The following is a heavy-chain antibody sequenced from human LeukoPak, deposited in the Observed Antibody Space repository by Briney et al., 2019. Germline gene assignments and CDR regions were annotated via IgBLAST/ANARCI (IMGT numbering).Heavy chain of an antibody. CDR1: GYTLTELS. J-gene: IGHJ3*02. D-gene: IGHD3-3*01. CDR3: ATRSPPITIFGVVRNAFDI. CDR2: FDPEDGET. Sequence: ASVKVSCKVSGYTLTELSMHWVRQAPGKGLEWMGGFDPEDGETIYAQKFQGRATMTEDTSTDTAYMELSSLRSEDTAVYHCATRSPPITIFGVVRNAFDIWGQGTMVTVSS. V-gene: IGHV1-24*01.